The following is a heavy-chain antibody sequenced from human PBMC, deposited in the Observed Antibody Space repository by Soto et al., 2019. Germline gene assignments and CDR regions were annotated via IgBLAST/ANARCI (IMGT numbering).Heavy chain of an antibody. Sequence: EVQLVEYGGGLTQPGGSLRLSCVVSGFIVSRSHMMWVRQAPGKGLEGVSVIYNHGQINYVDPVKGRFTIARDNSKNTIYLQMNSLKVEDMAVYYCVRVTGEERQWGQGALVTVS. CDR3: VRVTGEERQ. V-gene: IGHV3-53*01. CDR2: IYNHGQI. CDR1: GFIVSRSH. D-gene: IGHD7-27*01. J-gene: IGHJ4*02.